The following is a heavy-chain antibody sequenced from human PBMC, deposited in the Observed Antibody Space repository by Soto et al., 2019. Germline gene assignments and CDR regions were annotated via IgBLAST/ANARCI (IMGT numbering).Heavy chain of an antibody. D-gene: IGHD3-22*01. CDR3: ARDAPDYYDSSGYYGDAFDI. Sequence: QVQLQESGPGLVKPSQTLSLTCTVSGGSISSGDYYWSWIRQPPGKGLEWIGYIYYSGSTYYNPSRKSRVTISGDTSKNQFSLKLSSVTAADTAVYYCARDAPDYYDSSGYYGDAFDIWGQGTMVTVSS. CDR2: IYYSGST. V-gene: IGHV4-30-4*01. CDR1: GGSISSGDYY. J-gene: IGHJ3*02.